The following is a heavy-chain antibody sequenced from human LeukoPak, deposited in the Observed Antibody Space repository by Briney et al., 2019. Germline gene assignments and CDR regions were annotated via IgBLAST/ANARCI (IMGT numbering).Heavy chain of an antibody. CDR3: ARVADYDSSGYYSFDY. Sequence: SESLSLTCTVSGYSISSGSYWGWIRQPPGKGLEWIGSIHHSGSTYYNPSLKSRVIISVDTSKNQFSLQLSSVTAADTALYYCARVADYDSSGYYSFDYWGQGTLVTVSS. CDR1: GYSISSGSY. V-gene: IGHV4-38-2*02. D-gene: IGHD3-22*01. CDR2: IHHSGST. J-gene: IGHJ4*02.